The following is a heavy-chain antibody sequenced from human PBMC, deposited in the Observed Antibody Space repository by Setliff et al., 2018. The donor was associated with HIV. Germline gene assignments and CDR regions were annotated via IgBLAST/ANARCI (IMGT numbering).Heavy chain of an antibody. J-gene: IGHJ4*02. Sequence: GASVKVSCKASGYTFTDYFMHWVRQAPGQGLEWMGWFSPNNGETNIPQRFQGRVTMTRDTSINTAYMELNSLRSDDTAVYYCARQLSNSFDYWGQGTLVTVSS. CDR2: FSPNNGET. V-gene: IGHV1-2*02. CDR3: ARQLSNSFDY. CDR1: GYTFTDYF. D-gene: IGHD1-1*01.